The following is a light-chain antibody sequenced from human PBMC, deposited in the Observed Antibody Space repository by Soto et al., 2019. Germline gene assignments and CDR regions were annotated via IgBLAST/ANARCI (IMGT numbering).Light chain of an antibody. CDR1: SGHSSYA. CDR2: LNSDGSH. V-gene: IGLV4-69*01. J-gene: IGLJ2*01. Sequence: QSVLTQSPSASASLGASVKLTCTLSSGHSSYAIAWHQQQPEKGPRYLMKLNSDGSHSKGDGIPDRFSGSSSGAERYLTISSLQSEGEADYYCQTGGTGIHVVFGGGTKLTVL. CDR3: QTGGTGIHVV.